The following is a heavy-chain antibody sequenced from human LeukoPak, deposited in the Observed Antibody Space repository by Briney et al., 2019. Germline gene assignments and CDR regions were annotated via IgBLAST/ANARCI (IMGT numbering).Heavy chain of an antibody. CDR3: ARDGYSGNDGL. CDR2: IYHSGST. V-gene: IGHV4-59*01. CDR1: GGSISSYY. J-gene: IGHJ4*02. D-gene: IGHD5-12*01. Sequence: SETLSLTCTVSGGSISSYYWSWIRQPPGKGLEWIGYIYHSGSTKYNPSLKSRVTISVDTSKNQFSLRLSSVTAADTAVYYCARDGYSGNDGLWGQGTLVTVSS.